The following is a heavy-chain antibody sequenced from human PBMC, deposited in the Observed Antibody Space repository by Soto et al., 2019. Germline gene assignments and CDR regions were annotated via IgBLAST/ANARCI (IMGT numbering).Heavy chain of an antibody. CDR1: GGSFSGYY. V-gene: IGHV4-34*01. CDR2: INHSGST. J-gene: IGHJ4*02. D-gene: IGHD3-22*01. CDR3: ATQYYYDSSGDPTDY. Sequence: SETLSLTCAAYGGSFSGYYWSWIRQPPGKGLEWIGEINHSGSTNYNPSLKSRVTISVDTSKNQFSLKLSSVTAADTAVYYCATQYYYDSSGDPTDYWGQGTLVTVSS.